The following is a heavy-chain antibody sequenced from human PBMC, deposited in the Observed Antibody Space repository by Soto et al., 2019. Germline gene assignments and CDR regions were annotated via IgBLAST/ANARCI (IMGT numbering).Heavy chain of an antibody. CDR1: GGSISSYY. D-gene: IGHD3-16*01. Sequence: SETLSLTCTVSGGSISSYYWSWIRQPPGKGLEWIGYIYYSGSTNYNPSLKSRVTISVDTSKNQFSLKLSSVTAADTAVYYCASFTYNWFDPWGQGTLVTVSS. CDR2: IYYSGST. CDR3: ASFTYNWFDP. J-gene: IGHJ5*02. V-gene: IGHV4-59*08.